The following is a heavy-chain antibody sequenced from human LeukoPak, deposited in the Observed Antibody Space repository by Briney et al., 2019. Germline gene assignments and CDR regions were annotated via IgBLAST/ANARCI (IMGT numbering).Heavy chain of an antibody. J-gene: IGHJ4*02. D-gene: IGHD5-24*01. CDR3: AREERNYYLVY. V-gene: IGHV4-31*03. CDR2: IYYSGST. CDR1: GGSIGSGGYY. Sequence: TSETLSLTCTVSGGSIGSGGYYWSWIRQHPGKGLEWIGYIYYSGSTYYNPSLKSRVTISVDTSKNQFSLKLSSVTAADTAVYYCAREERNYYLVYWGQGTLVTVSS.